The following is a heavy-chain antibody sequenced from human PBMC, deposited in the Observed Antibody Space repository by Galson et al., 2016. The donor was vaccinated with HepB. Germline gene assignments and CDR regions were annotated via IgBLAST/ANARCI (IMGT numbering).Heavy chain of an antibody. CDR3: ARDYKRFMDV. D-gene: IGHD3-10*01. V-gene: IGHV4-4*02. CDR2: IFHSDST. CDR1: GGSINSSHW. Sequence: SETLSLTCAVSGGSINSSHWWSWVRQPPGKGLEWIGEIFHSDSTNYSPSLKSRVTISVDKSKNQFSLKLISVTAADTAVYYCARDYKRFMDVWGKGITVTVSP. J-gene: IGHJ6*04.